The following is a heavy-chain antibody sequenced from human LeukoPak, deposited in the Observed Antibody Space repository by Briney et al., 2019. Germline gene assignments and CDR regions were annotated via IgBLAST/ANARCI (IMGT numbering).Heavy chain of an antibody. V-gene: IGHV1-69*13. D-gene: IGHD2-2*01. Sequence: SVKVSCKASGGTFSIYAISWVRQAPGQGLEWMGGIIPIFGTANYAQKFQGRVTITADESTSTAYMELSSLRSEDTAVYYCARARGWYCSSTSCTSGLYFDYWGQGTLVTVSS. CDR2: IIPIFGTA. J-gene: IGHJ4*02. CDR1: GGTFSIYA. CDR3: ARARGWYCSSTSCTSGLYFDY.